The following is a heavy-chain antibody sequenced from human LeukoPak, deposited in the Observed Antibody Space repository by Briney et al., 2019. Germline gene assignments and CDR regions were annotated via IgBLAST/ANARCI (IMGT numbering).Heavy chain of an antibody. V-gene: IGHV1-18*01. CDR1: GYDFKTSG. D-gene: IGHD3-16*01. CDR3: AKDVGDSLAGPWFFQF. J-gene: IGHJ4*02. Sequence: ASVKASCKTSGYDFKTSGISWVRQAPGQGLERMGWISGHTGDTHYAKRFQGRLTLTTDTSTSVAYLELSTLRSDDTALYFCAKDVGDSLAGPWFFQFWGQGTLVTLSS. CDR2: ISGHTGDT.